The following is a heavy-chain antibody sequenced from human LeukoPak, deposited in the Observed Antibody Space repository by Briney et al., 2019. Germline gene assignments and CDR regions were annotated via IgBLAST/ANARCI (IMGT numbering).Heavy chain of an antibody. V-gene: IGHV3-74*01. CDR2: INSDGSST. Sequence: PGGSLRLSCAASGFTFSSYWMHWVRQAPGKGLVWVSRINSDGSSTSYADSAKGRFTISRDNAKNTLYLQMNSLRAEDTAVYYCARDKLVRRITIFGVVTPTHNWFDPWGQGTLVTVSS. D-gene: IGHD3-3*01. J-gene: IGHJ5*02. CDR3: ARDKLVRRITIFGVVTPTHNWFDP. CDR1: GFTFSSYW.